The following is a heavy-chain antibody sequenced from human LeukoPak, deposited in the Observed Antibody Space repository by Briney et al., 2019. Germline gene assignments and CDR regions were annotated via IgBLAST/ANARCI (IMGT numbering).Heavy chain of an antibody. CDR1: GYTFTSYG. Sequence: ASVKVSCKASGYTFTSYGISWVRQAPGQGLEWMGWISAYNGNTNYAQKLQGRVTMTTDTSTSTAYMELSRLRSDDTAVYYCAREGAGGGQSDAFDIWGQGTMVTVSS. D-gene: IGHD3-16*01. CDR2: ISAYNGNT. J-gene: IGHJ3*02. V-gene: IGHV1-18*01. CDR3: AREGAGGGQSDAFDI.